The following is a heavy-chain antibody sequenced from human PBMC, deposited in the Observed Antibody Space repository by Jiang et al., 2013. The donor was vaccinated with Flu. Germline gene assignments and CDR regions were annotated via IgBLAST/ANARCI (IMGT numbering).Heavy chain of an antibody. J-gene: IGHJ4*02. D-gene: IGHD6-13*01. Sequence: VQLVESGGGLVQPGRSLRLSCAASGFTFDDYAMHWVRQAPGKGLEWVSGISWNSGSIGYADSVKGRFTISRDNAKNSLYLQMNSLRAEDTALYYCAKDSLAAAGFSALFDYVGPGNPGHRLL. CDR3: AKDSLAAAGFSALFDY. CDR2: ISWNSGSI. V-gene: IGHV3-9*01. CDR1: GFTFDDYA.